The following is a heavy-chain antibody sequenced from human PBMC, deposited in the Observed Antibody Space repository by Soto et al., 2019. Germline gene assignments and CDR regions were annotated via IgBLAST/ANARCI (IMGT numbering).Heavy chain of an antibody. Sequence: GESLKISCKASGYSFITYWIAWVRQMPGKGLEWMGIIYPGDSDTRYSPSFQGQVTISADKSIRTAYLQWSSLKASDTAMYYCARQSTGVAAAYYYYGMDVWGQGTTVTVSS. CDR3: ARQSTGVAAAYYYYGMDV. CDR2: IYPGDSDT. CDR1: GYSFITYW. J-gene: IGHJ6*02. V-gene: IGHV5-51*01. D-gene: IGHD2-15*01.